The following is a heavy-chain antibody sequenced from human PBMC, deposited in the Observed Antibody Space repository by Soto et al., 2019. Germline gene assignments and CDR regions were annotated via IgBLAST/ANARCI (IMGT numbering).Heavy chain of an antibody. CDR2: IKRDGSEK. CDR3: ATRPPDETYYGVFDY. Sequence: GGTLTLSCTVSGHTFSNHWMTWFRQAPGKGLEWVANIKRDGSEKSYVDSVKGRFSVSRDNTKNSLYLQMNNLRAEDTAVYYCATRPPDETYYGVFDYWGRGALVTVSS. CDR1: GHTFSNHW. D-gene: IGHD3-10*01. J-gene: IGHJ4*02. V-gene: IGHV3-7*02.